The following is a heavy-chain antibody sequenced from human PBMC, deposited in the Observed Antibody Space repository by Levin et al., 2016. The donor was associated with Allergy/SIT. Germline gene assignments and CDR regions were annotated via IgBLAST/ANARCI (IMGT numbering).Heavy chain of an antibody. D-gene: IGHD6-19*01. CDR1: GFTFSNFG. J-gene: IGHJ4*02. CDR3: AKPQAGTGFGY. V-gene: IGHV3-30*18. Sequence: GESLKISCAASGFTFSNFGMHWVRQAPGKGLEWVAVISYDGSSKYYGNSVKGRFNISRDNSENTVYLQMNGLTAEDTAVYYCAKPQAGTGFGYWGPGTLVTVSS. CDR2: ISYDGSSK.